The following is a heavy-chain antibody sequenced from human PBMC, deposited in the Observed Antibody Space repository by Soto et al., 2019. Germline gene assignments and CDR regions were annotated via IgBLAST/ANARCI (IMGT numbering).Heavy chain of an antibody. J-gene: IGHJ6*03. CDR1: GYTFTSYG. V-gene: IGHV1-18*01. Sequence: ASVKVSCKASGYTFTSYGISWVRQAPGQGLEWMGWISAYNGNTNYAQKLQGRVTMTTDTSTSTAYMGLRSLRSDDTAVYYCARGITIFGVVITYYYYYMDVWGKGTTVTVSS. CDR3: ARGITIFGVVITYYYYYMDV. D-gene: IGHD3-3*01. CDR2: ISAYNGNT.